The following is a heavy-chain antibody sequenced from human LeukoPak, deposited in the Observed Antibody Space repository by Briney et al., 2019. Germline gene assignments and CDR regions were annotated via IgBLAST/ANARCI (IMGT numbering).Heavy chain of an antibody. CDR3: ARLVSSDY. V-gene: IGHV3-48*01. CDR2: ISSSSSTI. D-gene: IGHD5/OR15-5a*01. Sequence: QPGGSLRLSCAASGFTFSSSSMNWVRQAPGKGLEWVSYISSSSSTIYYADSVKGRFTISRDNAKNSLYLQMNSLRAEDTAVYYCARLVSSDYWGQGTLVTVSS. J-gene: IGHJ4*02. CDR1: GFTFSSSS.